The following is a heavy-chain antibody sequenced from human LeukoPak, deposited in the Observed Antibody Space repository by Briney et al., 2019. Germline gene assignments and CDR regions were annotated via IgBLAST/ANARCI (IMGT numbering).Heavy chain of an antibody. D-gene: IGHD1-26*01. J-gene: IGHJ2*01. V-gene: IGHV4-59*01. CDR1: GGSMTGSY. CDR2: IYYSGTT. Sequence: SETLSLTCTVSGGSMTGSYWSWIRQPPGKGLEWIGYIYYSGTTNYNPPLKSRVTISVDTSKNQFSLKLTSVTAADTAVYFCARGGGPLNLWGGGTLVAVSS. CDR3: ARGGGPLNL.